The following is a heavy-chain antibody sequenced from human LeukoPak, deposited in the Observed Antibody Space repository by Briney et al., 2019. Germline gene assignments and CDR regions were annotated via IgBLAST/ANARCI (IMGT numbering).Heavy chain of an antibody. CDR2: ISHDGGNK. CDR1: GFAFSQFP. Sequence: GGSLRLSCVASGFAFSQFPVHWVRQAPGKRLEWVAFISHDGGNKKYGDSVKGRFTISRDNAKNTLYLQMNSLRAEDTAVYYCARGYYYMDVWGKGTKVTISS. V-gene: IGHV3-30*03. CDR3: ARGYYYMDV. J-gene: IGHJ6*03.